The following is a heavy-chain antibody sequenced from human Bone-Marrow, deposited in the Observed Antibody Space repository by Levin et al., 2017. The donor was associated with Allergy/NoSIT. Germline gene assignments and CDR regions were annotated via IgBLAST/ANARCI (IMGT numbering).Heavy chain of an antibody. CDR3: ARPLLGSGTVARIDP. J-gene: IGHJ5*02. CDR1: GFSFTSYW. D-gene: IGHD3-10*01. Sequence: GESLKISCKGSGFSFTSYWIGWVRQMPGKGLEWMGIIYPGDSETRYSPSFQGLVTISADKSINTAYLQWSSLKASDSATYYCARPLLGSGTVARIDPWGQGTLVTVSS. V-gene: IGHV5-51*01. CDR2: IYPGDSET.